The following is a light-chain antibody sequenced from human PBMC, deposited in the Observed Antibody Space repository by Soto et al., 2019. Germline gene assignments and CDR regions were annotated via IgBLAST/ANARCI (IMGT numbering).Light chain of an antibody. J-gene: IGKJ1*01. V-gene: IGKV3-20*01. Sequence: EIVLTQSPGTLSLSPGERATLSCRASQSVSSNYLAWYQQKPGQAPRLLIYGASSRATGIPDRFSGSGSGIDFTLTISRLEPEDFAVYYCQQYGTSLPWTFSKVTKVEI. CDR2: GAS. CDR3: QQYGTSLPWT. CDR1: QSVSSNY.